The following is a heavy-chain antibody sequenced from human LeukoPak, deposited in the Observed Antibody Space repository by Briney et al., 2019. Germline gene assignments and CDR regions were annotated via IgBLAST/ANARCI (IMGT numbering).Heavy chain of an antibody. CDR3: AQEKSVAPCNGGRCAWHSSSDV. J-gene: IGHJ6*02. CDR1: GFTLSNYG. D-gene: IGHD2-15*01. Sequence: PGGSLRLSCAASGFTLSNYGMNWVRQAPGKGLEWVSVISESAGSTYYADSGKGRFTISSDNSKSTLYLQMNSLRAEDTAIYYCAQEKSVAPCNGGRCAWHSSSDVWGQGTTVLVSS. CDR2: ISESAGST. V-gene: IGHV3-23*01.